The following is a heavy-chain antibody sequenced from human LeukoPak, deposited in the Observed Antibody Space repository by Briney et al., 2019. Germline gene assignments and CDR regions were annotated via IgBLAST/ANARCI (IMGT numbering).Heavy chain of an antibody. Sequence: GGSLRLSCAASGFTLSSYGMDWVRQAPGKGLEWVAVISYDGSNKYYADSVKGRFTMSRYNAKNSLYLQMNSLRAEDTAVYYCARPVVAATTPDTFDIWGQGTMVTASS. CDR1: GFTLSSYG. J-gene: IGHJ3*02. CDR3: ARPVVAATTPDTFDI. D-gene: IGHD2-15*01. V-gene: IGHV3-30*03. CDR2: ISYDGSNK.